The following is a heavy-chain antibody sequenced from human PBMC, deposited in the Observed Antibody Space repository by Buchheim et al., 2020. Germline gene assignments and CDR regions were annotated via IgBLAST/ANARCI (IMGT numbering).Heavy chain of an antibody. J-gene: IGHJ4*02. CDR1: GGSFSGYY. Sequence: QVQLQQWGAGLLKPSETLSLTCAVYGGSFSGYYWSWIRQPPGKGLEWIGEINHSGSTNYNPSLKSRVTISVDTSKKQFSLKLSSVTAADTAVYYCARRITMVRGVTWGYFDYWGQGTL. CDR3: ARRITMVRGVTWGYFDY. CDR2: INHSGST. V-gene: IGHV4-34*01. D-gene: IGHD3-10*01.